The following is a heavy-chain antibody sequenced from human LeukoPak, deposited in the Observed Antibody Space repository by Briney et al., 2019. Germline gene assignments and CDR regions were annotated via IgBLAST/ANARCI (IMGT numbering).Heavy chain of an antibody. D-gene: IGHD4-11*01. CDR1: GGSIRSSYYY. Sequence: SETLSLTCTVSGGSIRSSYYYWGWIRQPPGKGLEWIGSIYDSGSTYYNPSLKSRVTISVDTSKNSLYLQMNSLRAEDTAVYYCARAPHYSNYGPYYYGMDVWGQGTTVTVSS. V-gene: IGHV4-39*02. CDR3: ARAPHYSNYGPYYYGMDV. CDR2: IYDSGST. J-gene: IGHJ6*02.